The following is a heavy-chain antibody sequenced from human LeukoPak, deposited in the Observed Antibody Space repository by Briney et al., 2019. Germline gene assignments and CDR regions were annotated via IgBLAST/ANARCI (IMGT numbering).Heavy chain of an antibody. V-gene: IGHV3-30-3*01. J-gene: IGHJ6*02. CDR3: ARDRHCTSTSCYASWYYGMDV. CDR1: GGSISSSF. D-gene: IGHD2-2*01. Sequence: LSLTCTVSGGSISSSFYYWGWIRQPPGKGLEWVAVISYDGSNKYYADSVKGRFTISRDNSKNTLYLQMDSLRAEDTAVYYCARDRHCTSTSCYASWYYGMDVWGQGTTVTVSS. CDR2: ISYDGSNK.